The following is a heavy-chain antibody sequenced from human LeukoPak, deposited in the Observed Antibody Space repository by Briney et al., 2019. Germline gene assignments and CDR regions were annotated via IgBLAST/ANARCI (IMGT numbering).Heavy chain of an antibody. CDR3: ARTGRDADGHYAMDV. CDR1: GTSISSFC. Sequence: SETLSLAGTVSGTSISSFCWSWIRQPPGKGLEWLGYIHSNVNSNNNPSLANRVTISLDTSKKLVSLELSSVSAADTAIYYCARTGRDADGHYAMDVWGAGTTVTVST. V-gene: IGHV4-59*08. J-gene: IGHJ6*04. D-gene: IGHD5-24*01. CDR2: IHSNVNS.